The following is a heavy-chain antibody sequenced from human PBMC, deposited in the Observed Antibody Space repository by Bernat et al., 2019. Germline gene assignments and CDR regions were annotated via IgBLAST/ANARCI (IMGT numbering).Heavy chain of an antibody. Sequence: QVQLQESGPGLVKPSQTLSLTCTVSGGSISSGGYYWSWIRQHPGKGLEWIGYIYYSGSTYYNPSLKSRVTIYVDTSKNQFSLKVSSVTAADTAVYYCARGPVVATIKESNPTECYYYYYMDVWGKGTTVTVSS. V-gene: IGHV4-31*03. J-gene: IGHJ6*03. CDR3: ARGPVVATIKESNPTECYYYYYMDV. CDR2: IYYSGST. CDR1: GGSISSGGYY. D-gene: IGHD5-12*01.